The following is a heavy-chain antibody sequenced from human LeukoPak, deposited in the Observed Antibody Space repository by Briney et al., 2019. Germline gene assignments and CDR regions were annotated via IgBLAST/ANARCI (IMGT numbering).Heavy chain of an antibody. J-gene: IGHJ4*02. Sequence: SETLSLTCAISGLSISSANGWHWVRQPPGKGLEWIGEIYHSGRTNYNPSLKSRVTMSLDKSRNQISLRLSSVTAADTAVYYCARGEQQLVKGFDYWSPGTLVTVSS. CDR1: GLSISSANG. V-gene: IGHV4-4*02. CDR2: IYHSGRT. D-gene: IGHD6-13*01. CDR3: ARGEQQLVKGFDY.